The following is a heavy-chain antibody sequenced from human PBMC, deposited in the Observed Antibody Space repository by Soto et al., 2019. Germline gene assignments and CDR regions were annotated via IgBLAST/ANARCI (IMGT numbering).Heavy chain of an antibody. CDR1: GFTFSSYA. V-gene: IGHV3-23*01. J-gene: IGHJ6*02. Sequence: EVQLLESGGGWVQPGGSLRPSCAASGFTFSSYAMSGVRQAPGKGLEWVSAISGSGGSTYYADSVKGRFTISRDNSKNTLYLQMNSLRAEDTAVYYCAKDLPPGGRYYYGMDVWGQGTTVTVSS. CDR2: ISGSGGST. CDR3: AKDLPPGGRYYYGMDV. D-gene: IGHD1-26*01.